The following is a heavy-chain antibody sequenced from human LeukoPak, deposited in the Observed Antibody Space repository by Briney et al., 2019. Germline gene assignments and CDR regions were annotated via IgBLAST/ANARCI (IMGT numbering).Heavy chain of an antibody. V-gene: IGHV4-61*01. J-gene: IGHJ6*03. CDR3: ARSTAYCSGGISHCYYYYMDV. CDR2: ISDSGST. D-gene: IGHD2-15*01. CDR1: GYSISSGYY. Sequence: PSETLSLTCTVSGYSISSGYYWSWIWQPPGKGLEWIGYISDSGSTNFNPSLKSRVTISVDTSKNQFSLKLSSVTAADTAVYYCARSTAYCSGGISHCYYYYMDVWGKGTTVTVSS.